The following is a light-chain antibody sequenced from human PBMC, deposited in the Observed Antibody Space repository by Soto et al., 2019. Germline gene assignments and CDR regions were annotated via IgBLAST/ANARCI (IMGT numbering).Light chain of an antibody. Sequence: QSVLTQPASVSGSPGQSITISCTGTSSDVGSYNLVSWYQQHPGKAPKLMIYEGSKRPSGVSNRFSGSKSGNTASLTISGLQAEDEADYYCCSYAGSHVVFGEGTKLTVL. CDR2: EGS. J-gene: IGLJ2*01. CDR3: CSYAGSHVV. V-gene: IGLV2-23*01. CDR1: SSDVGSYNL.